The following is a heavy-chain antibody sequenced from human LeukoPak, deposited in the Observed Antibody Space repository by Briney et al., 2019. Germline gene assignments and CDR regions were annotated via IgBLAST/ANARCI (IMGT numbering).Heavy chain of an antibody. CDR1: GGSISSYY. Sequence: PSETLSLTCTVSGGSISSYYWSWIRQPPGKGLEWIGYIYYSGSTNYNPSLKSRVTISVDTSKNQFSLKLSSVTAADTAVYYCARAVTYYDSSGYYTFFDYWGQGTLVTASS. D-gene: IGHD3-22*01. CDR3: ARAVTYYDSSGYYTFFDY. CDR2: IYYSGST. V-gene: IGHV4-59*01. J-gene: IGHJ4*02.